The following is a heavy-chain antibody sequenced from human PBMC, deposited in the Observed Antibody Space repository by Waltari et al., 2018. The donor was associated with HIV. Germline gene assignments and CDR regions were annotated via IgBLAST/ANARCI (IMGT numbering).Heavy chain of an antibody. Sequence: RLVESGGDSVRPGGAVRPPCTASDLSSGKNSMCWLRQASGKGLEWVSTIYGDGRTVYADAVEGRFSTSRETSKNMVHLLMDSLRTEDSAVYYCVREVFYYEESGRPGWFDPWGQGTLVAVSS. D-gene: IGHD3-16*01. CDR2: IYGDGRT. J-gene: IGHJ5*02. CDR1: DLSSGKNS. V-gene: IGHV3-66*01. CDR3: VREVFYYEESGRPGWFDP.